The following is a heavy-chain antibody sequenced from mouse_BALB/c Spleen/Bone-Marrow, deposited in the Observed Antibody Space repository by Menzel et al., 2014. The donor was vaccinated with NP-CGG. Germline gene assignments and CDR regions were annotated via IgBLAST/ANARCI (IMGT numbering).Heavy chain of an antibody. J-gene: IGHJ3*01. D-gene: IGHD2-3*01. CDR2: INPYNGGT. CDR3: ARFGADGYPRFAY. Sequence: EVKLQESGPELVKPGASMKISCKASGYSFTGYTMNWVKQSLGKNLEWIGLINPYNGGTSYNQKFKGKATLTVDKSSSTAYMELLSLTSEDSAVYYCARFGADGYPRFAYWGQGTLVTVSA. V-gene: IGHV1-18*01. CDR1: GYSFTGYT.